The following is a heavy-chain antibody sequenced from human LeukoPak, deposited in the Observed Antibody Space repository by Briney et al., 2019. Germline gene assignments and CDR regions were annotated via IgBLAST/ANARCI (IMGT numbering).Heavy chain of an antibody. J-gene: IGHJ4*02. D-gene: IGHD1-26*01. CDR2: INSAGSST. Sequence: GGSLRLSCAASGFTFSSYWMHSVRQAPGKGLVWVSHINSAGSSTTYADSVKGRFTISRDNAKNTLYLQMSSLSAEDTAVYYCARGWSADVGAYWGQGTQVTVSS. CDR3: ARGWSADVGAY. V-gene: IGHV3-74*01. CDR1: GFTFSSYW.